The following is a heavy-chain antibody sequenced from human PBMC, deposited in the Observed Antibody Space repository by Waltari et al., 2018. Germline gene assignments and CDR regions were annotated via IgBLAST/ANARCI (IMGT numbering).Heavy chain of an antibody. Sequence: QVQLQESGPGLVKPSETLSLTCTVSGGSISSYYWSWIRQPPGKGLEWIGYIYYSGGTNYNPSLKSRVTISVDTSKNQFSLKLSSVTAADTAVYYCARASRRAPNAFDIWGHGTMVTV. CDR2: IYYSGGT. V-gene: IGHV4-59*01. J-gene: IGHJ3*02. CDR3: ARASRRAPNAFDI. CDR1: GGSISSYY.